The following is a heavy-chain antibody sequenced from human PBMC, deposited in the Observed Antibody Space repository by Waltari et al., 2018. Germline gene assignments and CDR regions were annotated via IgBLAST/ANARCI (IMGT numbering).Heavy chain of an antibody. D-gene: IGHD5-12*01. J-gene: IGHJ3*02. V-gene: IGHV1-2*06. CDR1: GYTFTGYY. CDR2: INPNSGGT. CDR3: ARDQGMATIPRGAFDI. Sequence: QVQLVQSGAEVKKPGASVKVSCKASGYTFTGYYMHWVRQAPGQGLEWMGRINPNSGGTNYEQKFKGRVTMTRDTSISTAYMELSRLRSDDTAVYYCARDQGMATIPRGAFDIWGQGTMVTVSS.